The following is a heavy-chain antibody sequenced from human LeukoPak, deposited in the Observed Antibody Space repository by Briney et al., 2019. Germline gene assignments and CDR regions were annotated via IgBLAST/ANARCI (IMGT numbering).Heavy chain of an antibody. CDR1: GGSISSGDYY. CDR2: IYYSGST. D-gene: IGHD2-2*01. CDR3: AREVVVPAAVDY. Sequence: PSETLSHTCTVSGGSISSGDYYWSWIRQPPGKGLEWIGYIYYSGSTYYNPSLKSRVTISVDTSKNQFSLKLSSVTAADTAVYYCAREVVVPAAVDYWGQGTLVTVSS. V-gene: IGHV4-30-4*01. J-gene: IGHJ4*02.